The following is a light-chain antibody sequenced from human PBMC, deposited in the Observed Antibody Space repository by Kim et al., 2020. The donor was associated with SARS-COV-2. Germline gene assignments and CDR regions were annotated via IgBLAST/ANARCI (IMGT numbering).Light chain of an antibody. V-gene: IGLV2-14*03. CDR3: SSYTSSSVV. Sequence: PGQSITISCTGTSSDVGGYYYVSWYKQHPGKAPKLLIYDVSNRPSGVSTRFSGSNSGNTASLTISGLQAEDEGDYYCSSYTSSSVVFGGGTQLTVL. CDR2: DVS. J-gene: IGLJ2*01. CDR1: SSDVGGYYY.